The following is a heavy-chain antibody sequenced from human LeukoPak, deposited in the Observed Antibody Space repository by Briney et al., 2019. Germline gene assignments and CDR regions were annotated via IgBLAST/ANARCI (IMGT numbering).Heavy chain of an antibody. CDR2: IYYSGST. CDR1: SGSISNYY. D-gene: IGHD1-26*01. V-gene: IGHV4-59*01. Sequence: PSETLSLTCTVSSGSISNYYWSWIRQSPGKGLEWIGYIYYSGSTNYNPSLKSRVTISVDTSKNQFSLKLSSVTAADTAVYYCARVDYSGSYSKFDYWGQGTLVTVSS. CDR3: ARVDYSGSYSKFDY. J-gene: IGHJ4*02.